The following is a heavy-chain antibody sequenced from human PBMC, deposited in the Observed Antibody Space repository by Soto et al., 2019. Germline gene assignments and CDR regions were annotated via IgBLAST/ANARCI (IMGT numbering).Heavy chain of an antibody. V-gene: IGHV3-9*01. D-gene: IGHD4-17*01. CDR1: GLTFDDYA. CDR2: TSWNSGRI. J-gene: IGHJ5*02. Sequence: PWWSLGLSGASSGLTFDDYAVAGVWQTPEKGQEWVSGTSWNSGRIGYADSVKGRFTISRDNAKNSLYLQMNSMRAEDTALYYCAKASSPTVTANWFDPWGQGTLVTVSS. CDR3: AKASSPTVTANWFDP.